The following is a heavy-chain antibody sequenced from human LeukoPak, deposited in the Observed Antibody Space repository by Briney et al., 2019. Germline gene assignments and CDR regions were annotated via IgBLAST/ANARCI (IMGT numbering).Heavy chain of an antibody. CDR3: ARGVAAAGILYYYYMDV. D-gene: IGHD6-13*01. CDR1: GYTFTSYG. J-gene: IGHJ6*03. Sequence: ASVKVSCKASGYTFTSYGISWVRQAPGQGLEWMGWISAYNGNTNYAQKLQGRVTKTTDTSTSTAYMELRSLRSDDTAVYYCARGVAAAGILYYYYMDVWGKGTTVTVSS. CDR2: ISAYNGNT. V-gene: IGHV1-18*01.